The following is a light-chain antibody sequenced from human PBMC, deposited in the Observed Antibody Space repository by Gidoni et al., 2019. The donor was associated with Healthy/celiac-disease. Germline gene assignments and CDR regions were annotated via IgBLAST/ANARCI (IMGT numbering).Light chain of an antibody. CDR2: GSS. CDR1: SSNIGAGYD. V-gene: IGLV1-40*01. CDR3: QSYDSSLSGWV. J-gene: IGLJ3*02. Sequence: QSVLTPPPSVSGAPGQRVTISCTGSSSNIGAGYDVHWYQQLPGTAPKRLIYGSSNRPSGVPDRFSGSKSGTSASLAITGLQAEDEADYYCQSYDSSLSGWVFGGGTKLTVL.